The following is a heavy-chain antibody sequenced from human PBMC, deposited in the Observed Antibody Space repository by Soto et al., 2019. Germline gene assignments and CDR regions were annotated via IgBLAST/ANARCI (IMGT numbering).Heavy chain of an antibody. D-gene: IGHD3-10*01. CDR2: IYWDDDK. CDR1: GFSLSTSGVG. CDR3: AHGRFGENAFDI. J-gene: IGHJ3*02. V-gene: IGHV2-5*02. Sequence: QITLKESGPTMVKPTQTLTLTCTFSGFSLSTSGVGVGWIREPPGKALEWLALIYWDDDKRYSPSLKSRLTITKDTSKNQVVLTMTNMDPVDTATYYCAHGRFGENAFDIWGQGTMVTVSS.